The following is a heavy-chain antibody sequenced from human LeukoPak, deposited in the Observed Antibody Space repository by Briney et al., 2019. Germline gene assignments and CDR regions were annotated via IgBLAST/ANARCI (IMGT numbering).Heavy chain of an antibody. Sequence: GGSLRLSCAASGFTFSSYEMNWVRQAPGKGLEWVSYISSSGSTIYYADSVKGRFTISRDNAKNSLFLQMNSLRAEDTAVYYCARGRGIVGATFDYWGQGTLVTVSS. CDR1: GFTFSSYE. CDR2: ISSSGSTI. V-gene: IGHV3-48*03. CDR3: ARGRGIVGATFDY. J-gene: IGHJ4*02. D-gene: IGHD1-26*01.